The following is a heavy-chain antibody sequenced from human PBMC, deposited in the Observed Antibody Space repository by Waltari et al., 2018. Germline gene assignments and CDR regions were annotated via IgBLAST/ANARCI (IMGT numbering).Heavy chain of an antibody. CDR1: GFTFSNYW. CDR3: ATEWSADY. J-gene: IGHJ4*02. V-gene: IGHV3-7*01. CDR2: IKQDGSQK. Sequence: EVQMEESGGGLVQPGGSLRLSCAASGFTFSNYWMNWVRQAPGKGREWVANIKQDGSQKNYVDSLKGRFTISRDNAKSSLYLQMNSLRGEDTAVYYCATEWSADYWGQGALVTVSS. D-gene: IGHD2-15*01.